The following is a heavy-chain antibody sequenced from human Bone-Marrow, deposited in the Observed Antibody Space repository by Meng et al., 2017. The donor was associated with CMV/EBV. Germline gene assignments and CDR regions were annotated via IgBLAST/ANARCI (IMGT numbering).Heavy chain of an antibody. Sequence: ASVKVSCKASGYTFTGYYMHWVRQAPGQGLEWMGWINPNSGGTNYAQTFQGRVTMTRDTSISTAYTELSRLRSDDTAVYYCARDGVLRFLEWDNWFDPWGQGTLVTVSS. CDR1: GYTFTGYY. CDR2: INPNSGGT. D-gene: IGHD3-3*01. CDR3: ARDGVLRFLEWDNWFDP. V-gene: IGHV1-2*02. J-gene: IGHJ5*02.